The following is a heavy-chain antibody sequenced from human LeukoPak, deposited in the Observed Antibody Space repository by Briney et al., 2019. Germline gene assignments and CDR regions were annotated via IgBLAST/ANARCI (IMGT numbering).Heavy chain of an antibody. CDR2: INQDGSEK. D-gene: IGHD3-3*01. V-gene: IGHV3-7*03. J-gene: IGHJ4*02. CDR3: ARRSPLEWLSEQYYFDY. CDR1: GFTFGSYS. Sequence: GGSLRLSCAASGFTFGSYSMNWVRQAPGKGLEWVANINQDGSEKNYVDSVKGRFTISRDNAKNSLSLQMNSLRAEDTAVYYCARRSPLEWLSEQYYFDYWGQGTLVTVSS.